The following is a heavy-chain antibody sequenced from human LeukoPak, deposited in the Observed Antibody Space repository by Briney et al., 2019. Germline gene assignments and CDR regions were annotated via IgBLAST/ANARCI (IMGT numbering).Heavy chain of an antibody. D-gene: IGHD5-18*01. CDR3: ASALGYSYGSNYMDV. J-gene: IGHJ6*03. CDR2: MNPNSGNT. Sequence: GASVKVSCKASGYTFTSYDINWVRQATGQGLKWMGWMNPNSGNTGNPQKFQGRVTMTRNTSISTAYMELSSLRSEDTAVYYCASALGYSYGSNYMDVWGKGTTVTVSS. CDR1: GYTFTSYD. V-gene: IGHV1-8*01.